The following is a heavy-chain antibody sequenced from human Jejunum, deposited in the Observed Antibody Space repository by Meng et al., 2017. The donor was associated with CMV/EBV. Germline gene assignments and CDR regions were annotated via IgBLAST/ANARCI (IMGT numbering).Heavy chain of an antibody. CDR2: IDWDDDK. CDR1: SLTTSGMC. Sequence: SLTTSGMCVSWIRQPPGKALEWLAFIDWDDDKYYSTSLKTRLTISRDTSKNQVVLTMTNMDPEDTATYYCARGYESSGFYPPSDYWGQGTLVTVSS. J-gene: IGHJ4*02. D-gene: IGHD3-22*01. CDR3: ARGYESSGFYPPSDY. V-gene: IGHV2-70*01.